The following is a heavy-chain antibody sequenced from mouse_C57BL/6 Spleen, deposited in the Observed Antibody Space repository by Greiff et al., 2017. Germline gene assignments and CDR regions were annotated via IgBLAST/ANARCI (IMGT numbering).Heavy chain of an antibody. V-gene: IGHV1-52*01. Sequence: QVQLQQPGAELVRPGSSVKLSCKASGYTFTSYWMHWVKQRPIQGLEWIGNIDPSDSETHYNQKFKDKATLTVDKSSSTAYMQLSSLTSEDSAVYYCAMWGDYYGGSYWCFAVWGTGPTVPVPS. CDR3: AMWGDYYGGSYWCFAV. J-gene: IGHJ1*03. D-gene: IGHD1-1*01. CDR2: IDPSDSET. CDR1: GYTFTSYW.